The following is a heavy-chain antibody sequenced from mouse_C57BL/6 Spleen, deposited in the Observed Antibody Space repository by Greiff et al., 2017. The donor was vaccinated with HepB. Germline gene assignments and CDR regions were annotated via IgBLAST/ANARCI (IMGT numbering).Heavy chain of an antibody. CDR3: AREGYYAIDY. CDR2: IWSGGST. CDR1: GFSFTSYG. Sequence: QVQLKQSGPGLVQPSQCLSITCTASGFSFTSYGVHWVRQSPGKGLEWLGVIWSGGSTDYNAAFISRLSISKDNSTSQVFFKMNSLQADDTAIYYCAREGYYAIDYWGQGTSVTVSS. J-gene: IGHJ4*01. V-gene: IGHV2-2*01.